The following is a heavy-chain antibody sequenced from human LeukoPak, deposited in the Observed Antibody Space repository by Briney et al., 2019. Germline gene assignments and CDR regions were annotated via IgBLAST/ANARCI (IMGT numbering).Heavy chain of an antibody. J-gene: IGHJ4*02. Sequence: SVTVSFMASVYTFTSYGISWVRQAPAQGLEWMGWISAYNSNTNYAQKLQGRVTMTTDTSTSTAYMELRSLRSDDTAVYYCARSVAVTGTYFDYWGQGTLVTVSS. CDR3: ARSVAVTGTYFDY. V-gene: IGHV1-18*01. CDR2: ISAYNSNT. CDR1: VYTFTSYG. D-gene: IGHD6-19*01.